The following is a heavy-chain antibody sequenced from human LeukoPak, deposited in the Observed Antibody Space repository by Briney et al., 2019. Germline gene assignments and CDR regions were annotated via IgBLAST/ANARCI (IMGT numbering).Heavy chain of an antibody. Sequence: WGSLRLSCTVSGFTFTSHGMHWVRQAPGKGLEWVAYIGHDGRDIYYADSVKGRFTISRDNSKNTVHLQMNSLKVEDTAVYYCARDLIGGWSCDHWGQGTLVTVSS. V-gene: IGHV3-30*02. J-gene: IGHJ4*02. CDR1: GFTFTSHG. CDR2: IGHDGRDI. CDR3: ARDLIGGWSCDH. D-gene: IGHD3-16*01.